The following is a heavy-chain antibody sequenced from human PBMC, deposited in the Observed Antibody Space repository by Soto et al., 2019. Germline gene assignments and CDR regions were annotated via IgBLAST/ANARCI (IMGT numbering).Heavy chain of an antibody. D-gene: IGHD3-10*01. CDR2: ISYDGSAK. CDR1: GLTFGSHG. J-gene: IGHJ5*02. V-gene: IGHV3-30*03. CDR3: ASLTMVRGVITENLSNWFDP. Sequence: QVQLVESGGGVVQPGRSLRLSCAASGLTFGSHGMHWVRQGPGKGLEWVAVISYDGSAKYYADSVKGRFTISRDNSKNTLYLQMNSLRAEDTAVYYCASLTMVRGVITENLSNWFDPWGQGTLVTVSS.